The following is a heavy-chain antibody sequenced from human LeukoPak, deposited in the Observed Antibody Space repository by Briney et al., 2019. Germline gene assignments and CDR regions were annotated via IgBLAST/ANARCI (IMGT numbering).Heavy chain of an antibody. CDR3: ARAPEFSSGWLLDC. CDR1: GGSISTYY. CDR2: IHTSGST. D-gene: IGHD6-19*01. J-gene: IGHJ4*02. Sequence: SETLSLTCSVSGGSISTYYGSWIRQSAGKGLEWIGRIHTSGSTNYNPSLKSRVTMSVDTSKNQFSLKVTSVSAADTGVYYCARAPEFSSGWLLDCWGQGSLVTASS. V-gene: IGHV4-4*07.